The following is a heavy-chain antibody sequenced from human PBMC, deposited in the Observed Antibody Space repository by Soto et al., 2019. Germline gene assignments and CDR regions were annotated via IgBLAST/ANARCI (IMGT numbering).Heavy chain of an antibody. J-gene: IGHJ4*02. CDR2: ISWSSSYI. V-gene: IGHV3-21*04. Sequence: EVQLVESGGGLVKPGGSLRVSCAASGFSFSSYTMNWVRQAPGKGLEWVSSISWSSSYIYYTDSVKGRFTVSRDNAKNTLYLQMNSLRAEDTAVYYCAGLVTTGLADYWGPGTLVTVSS. CDR3: AGLVTTGLADY. CDR1: GFSFSSYT. D-gene: IGHD1-1*01.